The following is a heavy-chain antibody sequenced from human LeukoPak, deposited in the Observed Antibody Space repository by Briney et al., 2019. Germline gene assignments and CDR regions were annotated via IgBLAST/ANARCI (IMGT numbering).Heavy chain of an antibody. J-gene: IGHJ6*02. Sequence: SETLSLTCTVSGDSISRYYLSWVRQTPGKGLEWMVDHYYNGSTNYNPALKSRVTISVDTSKNQFSMKLSYVTAADTALYYCARGRPNYYSAMDVWGQGTTVTVSS. CDR1: GDSISRYY. CDR2: HYYNGST. V-gene: IGHV4-59*01. CDR3: ARGRPNYYSAMDV. D-gene: IGHD2-8*01.